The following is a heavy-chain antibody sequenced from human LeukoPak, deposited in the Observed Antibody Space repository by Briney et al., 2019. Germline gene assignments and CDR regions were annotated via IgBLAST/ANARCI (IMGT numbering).Heavy chain of an antibody. CDR3: VGFRATAGLY. CDR2: ITSNGGSA. D-gene: IGHD6-13*01. CDR1: GFTFSSYA. Sequence: PGGSLRLSCSASGFTFSSYAMYWVRQAPGKGPEYVSAITSNGGSAYYADSVKGRFTISRDNSRNTLYLQMSSLRADDTAVYYCVGFRATAGLYWGQGTLVTISS. J-gene: IGHJ4*02. V-gene: IGHV3-64D*06.